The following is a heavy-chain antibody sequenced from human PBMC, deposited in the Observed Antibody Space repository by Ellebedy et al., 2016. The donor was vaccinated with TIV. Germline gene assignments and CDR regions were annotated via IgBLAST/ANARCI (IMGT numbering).Heavy chain of an antibody. J-gene: IGHJ5*02. CDR3: ARGFLSKWLDP. Sequence: DSVKGRFTISADNAKNSLYLQMSSLRAEDTAVYYCARGFLSKWLDPWGRGILVTVAS. V-gene: IGHV3-7*01.